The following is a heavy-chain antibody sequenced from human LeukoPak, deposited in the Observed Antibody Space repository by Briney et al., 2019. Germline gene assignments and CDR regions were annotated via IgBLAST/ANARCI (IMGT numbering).Heavy chain of an antibody. CDR1: GFTFNNYA. J-gene: IGHJ4*02. V-gene: IGHV3-23*01. CDR3: AKDLQGEDFWSGHPFDY. CDR2: ISGSGGSS. Sequence: GGSLRLSCAASGFTFNNYAMSWVRQAPGKGLEWVSAISGSGGSSFHADSVQGRFTISRGNSENSLYLQMNSLRAEDTAVYYCAKDLQGEDFWSGHPFDYWGQGTLVTVSS. D-gene: IGHD3-3*01.